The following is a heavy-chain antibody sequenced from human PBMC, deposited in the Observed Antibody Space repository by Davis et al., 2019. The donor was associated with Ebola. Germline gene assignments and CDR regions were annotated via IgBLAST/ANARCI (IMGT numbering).Heavy chain of an antibody. CDR3: AREGKYRDESRTFDY. CDR1: VITFSSYA. V-gene: IGHV3-23*01. Sequence: GESLKISCADSVITFSSYAMTWVRHAPGKGLEWVSAISGSGGTTYYAGSVKGRFTVSRDNSKKTMYLQMNSLRAEDTAVYYCAREGKYRDESRTFDYWGQGTLVTVSS. CDR2: ISGSGGTT. D-gene: IGHD2-2*01. J-gene: IGHJ4*02.